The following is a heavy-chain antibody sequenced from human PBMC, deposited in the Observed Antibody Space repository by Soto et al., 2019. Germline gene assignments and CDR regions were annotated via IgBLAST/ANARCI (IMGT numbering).Heavy chain of an antibody. CDR1: GGSISSGGYS. CDR3: ARAKFDYYDSSGYYYEWFDY. Sequence: QLQLQESGSGLVKPSQTLSLTCAVSGGSISSGGYSWSWIRQPPGKGMEWIGYIYHSGSTYYNPSLKSRVTISVDRSKNQFSLKLSSVTAADTAVYYCARAKFDYYDSSGYYYEWFDYWGQGTLVTVSS. V-gene: IGHV4-30-2*01. CDR2: IYHSGST. J-gene: IGHJ5*01. D-gene: IGHD3-22*01.